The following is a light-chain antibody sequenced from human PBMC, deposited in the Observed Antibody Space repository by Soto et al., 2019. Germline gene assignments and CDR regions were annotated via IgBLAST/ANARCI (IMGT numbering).Light chain of an antibody. CDR2: GAS. Sequence: DIQMTQSPSTLSASVGDRVTITCRASQGISKWLAWYQQKPGKAPKLLIYGASSLENGVPSRFIGSGSWTEFILTISSLQPDDFASYFCQQYNSYDMWSFGQGTKVDLK. CDR3: QQYNSYDMWS. J-gene: IGKJ1*01. CDR1: QGISKW. V-gene: IGKV1-5*01.